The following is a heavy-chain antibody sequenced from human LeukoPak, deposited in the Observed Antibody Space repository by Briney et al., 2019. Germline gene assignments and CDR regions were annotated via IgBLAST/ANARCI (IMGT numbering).Heavy chain of an antibody. CDR3: ARRSGDSSSWYDYPYY. D-gene: IGHD6-13*01. Sequence: ASVKVSCKASGYTFTGYYMHWVRQAPGQGLEWMGWINPNSGGTNYAQKFQGRVTMTRDTSISTAYTELSRLRSDDTAVYYCARRSGDSSSWYDYPYYWGPGTLVTVSS. CDR1: GYTFTGYY. CDR2: INPNSGGT. V-gene: IGHV1-2*02. J-gene: IGHJ4*02.